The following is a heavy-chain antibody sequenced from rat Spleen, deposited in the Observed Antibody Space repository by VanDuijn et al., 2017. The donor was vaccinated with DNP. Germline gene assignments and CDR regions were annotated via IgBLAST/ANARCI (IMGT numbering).Heavy chain of an antibody. J-gene: IGHJ4*01. CDR1: FTFNYYW. D-gene: IGHD1-10*01. Sequence: FTFNYYWMTWVRQVPGKGLEWVAAISPSGSRTYYPDSVKGRFTISRDNAQNTLYLQMSKLGSEDTAIYYCARNNYYAMDAWGQGTSVTVSS. CDR3: ARNNYYAMDA. V-gene: IGHV5-31*01. CDR2: ISPSGSRT.